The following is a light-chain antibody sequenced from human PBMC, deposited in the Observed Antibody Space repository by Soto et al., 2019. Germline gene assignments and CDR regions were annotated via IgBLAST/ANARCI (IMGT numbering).Light chain of an antibody. CDR2: DAS. CDR1: EYIYDY. V-gene: IGKV3D-11*01. CDR3: QQCINWYVST. J-gene: IGKJ2*01. Sequence: PGDRATLSCRASEYIYDYLAWYQQKPGQAPRLLFYDASNRATDIPARFTGSGSGTDFTLTISSVEPEDSATYYCQQCINWYVSTFGQGTKLEIK.